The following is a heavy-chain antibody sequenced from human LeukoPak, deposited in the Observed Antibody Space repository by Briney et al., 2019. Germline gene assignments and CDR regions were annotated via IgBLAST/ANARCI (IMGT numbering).Heavy chain of an antibody. D-gene: IGHD5-24*01. CDR2: MKTDGTEK. Sequence: PGGSLRLSCAASGFNVSNSWMNWVRQAPGKGLEWVASMKTDGTEKYYVDSVKGRFNISRDNAKNSLHLQMSSLRVEDTAVYYCARDRAYKTFDYWGQGTLVTVSS. CDR3: ARDRAYKTFDY. J-gene: IGHJ4*02. V-gene: IGHV3-7*01. CDR1: GFNVSNSW.